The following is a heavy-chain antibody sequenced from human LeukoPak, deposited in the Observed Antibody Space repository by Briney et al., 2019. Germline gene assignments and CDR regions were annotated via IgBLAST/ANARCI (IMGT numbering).Heavy chain of an antibody. D-gene: IGHD4-17*01. Sequence: PGGSLRLSCAASGFFFNTNAMSWVRQAPGMGLEWVAAIGNSDETYYADSVKGRFTISRDNAKNSLYLQMNSLRAEDTAVYYCARVLNDYGDYVIDYWGQGTLVTVSS. CDR1: GFFFNTNA. CDR3: ARVLNDYGDYVIDY. V-gene: IGHV3-23*01. J-gene: IGHJ4*02. CDR2: IGNSDET.